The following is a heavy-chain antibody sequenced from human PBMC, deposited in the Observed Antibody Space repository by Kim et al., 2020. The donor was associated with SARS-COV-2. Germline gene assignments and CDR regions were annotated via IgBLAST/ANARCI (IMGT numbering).Heavy chain of an antibody. CDR2: IYPGDSDT. V-gene: IGHV5-51*04. J-gene: IGHJ3*02. D-gene: IGHD3-22*01. CDR1: GYSFTSYW. Sequence: GESLKISCKGSGYSFTSYWIGWVRQMPGKGLEWMGIIYPGDSDTRYSPSFQGQVTIPADKPISTAYLQWSSLKASDTAMYYCAITPYYDSSGYYYGGGAFDIWGQGTMVTVSS. CDR3: AITPYYDSSGYYYGGGAFDI.